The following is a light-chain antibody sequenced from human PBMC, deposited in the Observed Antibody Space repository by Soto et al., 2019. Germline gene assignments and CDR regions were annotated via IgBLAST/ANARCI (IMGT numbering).Light chain of an antibody. CDR2: EAS. CDR3: QQYNNWPRT. V-gene: IGKV3D-15*01. CDR1: QSVGSN. Sequence: EIVMTQSPATLSVSPGERASLSCRASQSVGSNLAWYHQKPGQAPRLLMYEASTGATGIPARFSGSGSGTEFTLTISSLQSEDFAVYYCQQYNNWPRTFGQGTKVDIK. J-gene: IGKJ1*01.